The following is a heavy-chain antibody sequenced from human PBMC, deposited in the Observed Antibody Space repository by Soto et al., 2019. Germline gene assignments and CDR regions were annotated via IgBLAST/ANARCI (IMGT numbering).Heavy chain of an antibody. V-gene: IGHV4-34*01. CDR1: GGSFSGYY. CDR2: INHSGST. J-gene: IGHJ5*02. D-gene: IGHD3-10*01. Sequence: PSETLSLTCAVYGGSFSGYYWSWIRQPPGKGLEWIGEINHSGSTNYNPSLKSRVTISVDTSKNQFSLKLSSVTAADTAVYYCARKRAELLWFGELPRSFDPWGQGTLVTVSS. CDR3: ARKRAELLWFGELPRSFDP.